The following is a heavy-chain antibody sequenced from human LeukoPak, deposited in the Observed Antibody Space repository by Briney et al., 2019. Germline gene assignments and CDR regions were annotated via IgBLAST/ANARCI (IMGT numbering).Heavy chain of an antibody. CDR3: ARARGYDFWSGFWA. CDR2: VSSNGGST. D-gene: IGHD3-3*01. V-gene: IGHV3-64*01. Sequence: GGSLRLSCAASGFTFSSYAMHWVRQAPGKGLEYVSAVSSNGGSTYYANSVKGRFTISRDNSKNTLYLQMGSLRAEDMAVYYCARARGYDFWSGFWAWGQGTLVTVSS. J-gene: IGHJ4*02. CDR1: GFTFSSYA.